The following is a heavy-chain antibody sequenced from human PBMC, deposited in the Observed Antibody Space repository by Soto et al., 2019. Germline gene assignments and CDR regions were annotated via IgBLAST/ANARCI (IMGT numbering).Heavy chain of an antibody. V-gene: IGHV4-34*01. D-gene: IGHD6-6*01. CDR2: INHSGST. CDR1: GGSFSGYY. Sequence: QVQLQQWGAGLLKPSETLSLTCAVYGGSFSGYYWSWIRQPPGKGLEWIGEINHSGSTKYNPSLKSRVTISVDTSKNQFSLRLSSVTAADTAVYYCARFRLAATGGSSFTRALVPPHFDYWGQGTLVTVSS. J-gene: IGHJ4*02. CDR3: ARFRLAATGGSSFTRALVPPHFDY.